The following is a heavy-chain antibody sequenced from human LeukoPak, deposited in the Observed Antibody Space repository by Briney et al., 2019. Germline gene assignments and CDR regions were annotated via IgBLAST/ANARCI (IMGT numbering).Heavy chain of an antibody. D-gene: IGHD2-21*02. V-gene: IGHV3-30*18. CDR2: ISYDGSNK. CDR3: AKGDCGGDCWTDAFDI. CDR1: GFTFRSYG. Sequence: GGSLRLSCAASGFTFRSYGMHWVRQAPGKGLHLVAVISYDGSNKYYADSVKGRFTISRDNSKNTLFLQMNNLRAEDTAVYYCAKGDCGGDCWTDAFDIWGQGTMVTVSS. J-gene: IGHJ3*02.